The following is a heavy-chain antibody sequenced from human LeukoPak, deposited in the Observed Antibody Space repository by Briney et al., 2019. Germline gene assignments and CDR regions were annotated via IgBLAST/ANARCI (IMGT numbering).Heavy chain of an antibody. V-gene: IGHV3-7*01. Sequence: PGGSLRLSCAASGFTFSSYWMSWVRQAPGKGLEWVANIKQEGSEKYYVDSVKGRFTISRDNAKNSLYLQMNSLRAEDTAVYYCARDKSAFRGTLQQLVRDDAFDIWGQGTMVTVSS. J-gene: IGHJ3*02. CDR2: IKQEGSEK. CDR3: ARDKSAFRGTLQQLVRDDAFDI. CDR1: GFTFSSYW. D-gene: IGHD6-13*01.